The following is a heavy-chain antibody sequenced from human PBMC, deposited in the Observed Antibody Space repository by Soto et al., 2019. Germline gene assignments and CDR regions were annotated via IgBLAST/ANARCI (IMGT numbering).Heavy chain of an antibody. CDR1: GFTFSNYW. CDR3: ARGAYDYGDYVDAFDI. Sequence: EVQLVESGGGLVQPGGSLRLSCVVSGFTFSNYWMSWVRQAPGKGLAWVADIKQDGSEKYYVDSVKGRFTISRDNAKNSLYLQMNSLRSEDTAMYYCARGAYDYGDYVDAFDIWGQGTMVTVSS. V-gene: IGHV3-7*01. J-gene: IGHJ3*02. CDR2: IKQDGSEK. D-gene: IGHD4-17*01.